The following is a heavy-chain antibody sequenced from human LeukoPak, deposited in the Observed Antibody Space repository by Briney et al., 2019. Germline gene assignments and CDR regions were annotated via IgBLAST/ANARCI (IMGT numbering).Heavy chain of an antibody. Sequence: PSETLSLTCTVSGGSISNYYWSWIRQPPGKGLEWIGYIFYSGNTNYNPSLKSRVTILVDTSKNQFTLKLSSGTAADTAIYYCASAPNEYFFDYWGQGTLVTVSS. V-gene: IGHV4-59*01. CDR2: IFYSGNT. CDR1: GGSISNYY. CDR3: ASAPNEYFFDY. J-gene: IGHJ4*02.